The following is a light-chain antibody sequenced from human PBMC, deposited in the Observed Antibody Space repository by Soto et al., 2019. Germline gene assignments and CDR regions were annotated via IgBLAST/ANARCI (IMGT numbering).Light chain of an antibody. J-gene: IGKJ5*01. CDR1: QSVSIS. V-gene: IGKV3-11*01. CDR3: QQRSNWPPEIT. CDR2: DAS. Sequence: ELVLAQSPAPLSLSQGERAPLSRRASQSVSISLAWYQQKPGQAPRLLIYDASNSATGVPARFSGSGSGTDFTLNVSSLDPEDFALYYCQQRSNWPPEITFGQGTRLEIK.